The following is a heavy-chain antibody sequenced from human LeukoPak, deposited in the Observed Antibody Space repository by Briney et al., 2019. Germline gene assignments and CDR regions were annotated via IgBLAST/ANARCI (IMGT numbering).Heavy chain of an antibody. Sequence: SVKVSCKASGGTFSSYAISWVRQAPGQGLEWMGGIIPIFGTANYAQKFQGRVTITADKSTSTAYMELSGLRSEDTAVYYCARDPYGDYRYAFDIWGQGTMVTVSS. CDR3: ARDPYGDYRYAFDI. CDR1: GGTFSSYA. V-gene: IGHV1-69*06. CDR2: IIPIFGTA. J-gene: IGHJ3*02. D-gene: IGHD4-17*01.